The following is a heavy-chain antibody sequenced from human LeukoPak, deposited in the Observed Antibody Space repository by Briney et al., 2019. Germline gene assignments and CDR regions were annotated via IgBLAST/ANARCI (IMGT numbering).Heavy chain of an antibody. CDR3: ARDFNYCSGGSCYDVYDS. J-gene: IGHJ3*02. Sequence: PGGSHRLTCAASTFTFSSDWMHWVRQAPGKGLVWVSRINPDGSDTTYADSVKGRFTISRDNAKNTLYLQMNSLRAEDTAVYYCARDFNYCSGGSCYDVYDSWGQGTMVTVSS. CDR2: INPDGSDT. V-gene: IGHV3-74*01. D-gene: IGHD2-15*01. CDR1: TFTFSSDW.